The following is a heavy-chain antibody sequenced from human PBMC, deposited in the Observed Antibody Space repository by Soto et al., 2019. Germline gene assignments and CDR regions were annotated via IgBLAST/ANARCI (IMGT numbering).Heavy chain of an antibody. CDR3: ARLPRGYCSGGSCYGDYYYYYMDV. CDR1: GGSISSYY. D-gene: IGHD2-15*01. Sequence: SETLSLTCTVSGGSISSYYWSWIRQPPGKGLEWIGYFYYSGSTNYNPSLKSRVTISVDTSKNQFSLKLSSVTAADTAVYYCARLPRGYCSGGSCYGDYYYYYMDVWGKGTTVTVSS. V-gene: IGHV4-59*08. CDR2: FYYSGST. J-gene: IGHJ6*03.